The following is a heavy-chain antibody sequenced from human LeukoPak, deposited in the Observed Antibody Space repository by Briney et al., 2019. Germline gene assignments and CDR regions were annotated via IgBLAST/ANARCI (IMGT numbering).Heavy chain of an antibody. CDR3: ARRHCSGGSCYSSYYLMDV. CDR1: GFTFSRFA. CDR2: ITGTGDGT. Sequence: GGSLRLSCAASGFTFSRFAMNWVRQAPGKGLEWDSTITGTGDGTYYADSVKGRFTISRDNSKNTLYLQMNSLRAEDTAVYYCARRHCSGGSCYSSYYLMDVWGQGTTVTVSS. D-gene: IGHD2-15*01. V-gene: IGHV3-23*01. J-gene: IGHJ6*02.